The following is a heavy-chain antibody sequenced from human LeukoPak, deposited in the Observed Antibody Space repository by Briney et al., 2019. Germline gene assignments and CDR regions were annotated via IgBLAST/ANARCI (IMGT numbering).Heavy chain of an antibody. D-gene: IGHD3-22*01. CDR3: AKGHADSSGYYYFDS. J-gene: IGHJ4*02. CDR2: ISGSGGST. V-gene: IGHV3-23*01. CDR1: GFTFSSYA. Sequence: GGSLRLSCAASGFTFSSYAMSWVRQAPGKGLEWVSAISGSGGSTYYADSVKGRFTISRDNSKNTLYLQMNSLRAEDTAVYYCAKGHADSSGYYYFDSWGQGTLVTVSS.